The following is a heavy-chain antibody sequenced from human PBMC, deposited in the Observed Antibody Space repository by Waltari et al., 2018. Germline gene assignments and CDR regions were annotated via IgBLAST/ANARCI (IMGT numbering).Heavy chain of an antibody. CDR2: IYHSGGT. CDR3: VRDYTFCGGDCYPE. CDR1: GASVSSSTYY. V-gene: IGHV4-61*01. Sequence: QVQLQESGPGLVKPSETLSLTCTVSGASVSSSTYYWSWIRQPPGTGLEWIGYIYHSGGTNYNPSLKSRVTISIDTSKNQFSLKLNSVNAVDTAVYYCVRDYTFCGGDCYPEWGQGTLVTVSS. J-gene: IGHJ4*02. D-gene: IGHD2-21*02.